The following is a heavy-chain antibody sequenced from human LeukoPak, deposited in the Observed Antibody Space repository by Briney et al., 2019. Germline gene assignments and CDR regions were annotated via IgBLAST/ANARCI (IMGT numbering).Heavy chain of an antibody. V-gene: IGHV3-23*01. CDR1: GFTFSSYA. J-gene: IGHJ5*02. CDR3: AKHPALECSSSSVVNWFDP. Sequence: PGGSLRLSCAASGFTFSSYAMSWVRQAPGKGLEWVSAISGSGGSTYYADSVKGRFTISRDNSKNTLYLQMNSLRAEDTAVYYCAKHPALECSSSSVVNWFDPWGQGTLVTVSS. CDR2: ISGSGGST. D-gene: IGHD6-6*01.